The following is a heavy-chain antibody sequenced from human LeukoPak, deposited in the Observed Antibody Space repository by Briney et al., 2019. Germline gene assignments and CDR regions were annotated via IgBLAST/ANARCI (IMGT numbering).Heavy chain of an antibody. J-gene: IGHJ4*02. CDR2: IYYSGST. CDR1: GLSLNSSSYY. CDR3: ATRDYSSGAHEY. V-gene: IGHV4-39*01. Sequence: PSDTLSLPCTLSGLSLNSSSYYWAWIPQPPGKGLEWIGRIYYSGSTYYNPSLTTRVTVYVDTSKNQFSVKLSSVAAAVTAVYYCATRDYSSGAHEYWGKGTLVTV. D-gene: IGHD6-19*01.